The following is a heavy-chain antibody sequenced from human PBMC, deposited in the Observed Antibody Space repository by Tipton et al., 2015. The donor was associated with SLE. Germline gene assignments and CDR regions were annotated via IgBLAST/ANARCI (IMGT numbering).Heavy chain of an antibody. Sequence: QLVQSGAEVKKPGESLRISCQGSGYNFTPWINWVRQMPGKGLEWMGRLDPTDSYTHYSPSFQGHITISADKSISTAYLHWSSLKASDTAMYYCAGDLDGDRDVFDMWRQATKVTVSS. J-gene: IGHJ3*02. CDR2: LDPTDSYT. CDR3: AGDLDGDRDVFDM. V-gene: IGHV5-10-1*01. D-gene: IGHD7-27*01. CDR1: GYNFTPW.